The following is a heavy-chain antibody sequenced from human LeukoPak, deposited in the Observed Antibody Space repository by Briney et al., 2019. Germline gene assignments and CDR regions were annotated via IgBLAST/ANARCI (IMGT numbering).Heavy chain of an antibody. Sequence: PSETLSLTCTVSGYSISSGYYWGWIRQPPGKGLEWFGSIYHSGSTYYSPSLKSRFTISVDTSKNQFSLKLSSVTAADTAVYYCARSTVRFLRTFIDPWGQGTLVTVSS. CDR3: ARSTVRFLRTFIDP. CDR2: IYHSGST. V-gene: IGHV4-38-2*02. CDR1: GYSISSGYY. J-gene: IGHJ5*02. D-gene: IGHD4-17*01.